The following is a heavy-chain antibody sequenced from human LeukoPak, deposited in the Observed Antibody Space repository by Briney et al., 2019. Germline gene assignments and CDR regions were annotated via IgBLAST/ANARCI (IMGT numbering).Heavy chain of an antibody. J-gene: IGHJ4*02. CDR2: IIPILGIA. V-gene: IGHV1-69*04. Sequence: SVTVSFKASGGTFSSYAIRWVRQAPGQGLEWMGRIIPILGIANYAQKFQGRVTITADKSTSTAYMELSSLRSEDTAVYYCARGDYYDSSGCYTPSYYFDYWGQGTLVTVSS. CDR3: ARGDYYDSSGCYTPSYYFDY. CDR1: GGTFSSYA. D-gene: IGHD3-22*01.